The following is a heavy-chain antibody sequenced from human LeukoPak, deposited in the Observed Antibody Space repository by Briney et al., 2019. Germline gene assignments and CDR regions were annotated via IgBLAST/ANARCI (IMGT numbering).Heavy chain of an antibody. D-gene: IGHD3-22*01. J-gene: IGHJ4*02. Sequence: SETLSLTCAVSGFSISSGYYWGWIRQPPGKGLVWIGSVFRDGSAFYNPSLKSRVSLSVDTSTMKFSLRLTSVTAADTAVYYCARLTYSLTGSGYHYFDHWGQGALVSVSS. CDR3: ARLTYSLTGSGYHYFDH. CDR1: GFSISSGYY. V-gene: IGHV4-38-2*01. CDR2: VFRDGSA.